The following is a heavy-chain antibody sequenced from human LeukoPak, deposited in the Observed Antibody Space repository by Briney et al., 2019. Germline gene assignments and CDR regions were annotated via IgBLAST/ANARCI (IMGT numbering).Heavy chain of an antibody. Sequence: GGSLRLSCAASGFTFSDYYMSWIRQAPGKGLEWVSYISSSGSTIYYADSVKGRFTISRDNAKNTLYLQMDSLRAEDMAVYYCARVGDYGAFDMWGQGTMVTVSS. D-gene: IGHD4-17*01. V-gene: IGHV3-11*04. J-gene: IGHJ3*02. CDR3: ARVGDYGAFDM. CDR2: ISSSGSTI. CDR1: GFTFSDYY.